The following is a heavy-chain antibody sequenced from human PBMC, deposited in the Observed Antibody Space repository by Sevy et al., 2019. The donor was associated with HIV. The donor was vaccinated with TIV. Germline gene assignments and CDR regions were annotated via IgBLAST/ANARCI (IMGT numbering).Heavy chain of an antibody. Sequence: GGSLRVACTPSGFTFGDYTMTWVRQAPGKGLEWVAFIRGKPYGGTTEYAASVKGRFSISRDDSKSIAYLQMNSLKIEDTGVYYCTRVEGAADWGMDVWGQGTTVTVSS. CDR1: GFTFGDYT. D-gene: IGHD1-26*01. CDR3: TRVEGAADWGMDV. V-gene: IGHV3-49*04. J-gene: IGHJ6*02. CDR2: IRGKPYGGTT.